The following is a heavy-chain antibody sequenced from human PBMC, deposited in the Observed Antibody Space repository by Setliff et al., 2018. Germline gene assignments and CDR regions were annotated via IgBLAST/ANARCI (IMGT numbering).Heavy chain of an antibody. CDR3: ARVTGFLYMDV. CDR1: GDSISGAKYY. CDR2: IYTDGST. V-gene: IGHV4-61*02. J-gene: IGHJ6*03. Sequence: ASETLSLTFTVSGDSISGAKYYWSWIRQSAGKGLECIGRIYTDGSTKYNPSLNSRVALSIDTSKNQFSLRLSSVTAADTAVYFCARVTGFLYMDVWGKGTTVT. D-gene: IGHD3-3*01.